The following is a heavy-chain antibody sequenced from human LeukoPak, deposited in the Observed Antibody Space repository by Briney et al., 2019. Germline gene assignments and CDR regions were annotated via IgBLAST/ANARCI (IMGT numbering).Heavy chain of an antibody. Sequence: SETLSLTCTVSGGSISSSSYYWGWIRQPPGEGLEWIGSMYSSGSTYYNPSLKSRVTISVDRSKNQISLKLSSVTAADTAVYYCAREGGYSYGDAPLHFDYWGQGTLVTVSS. J-gene: IGHJ4*02. D-gene: IGHD5-18*01. CDR3: AREGGYSYGDAPLHFDY. CDR2: MYSSGST. V-gene: IGHV4-39*07. CDR1: GGSISSSSYY.